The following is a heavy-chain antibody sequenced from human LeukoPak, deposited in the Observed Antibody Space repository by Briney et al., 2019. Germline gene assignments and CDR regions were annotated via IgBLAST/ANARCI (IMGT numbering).Heavy chain of an antibody. CDR2: MNPKSGNT. D-gene: IGHD5-18*01. CDR3: ARDAEIQLWFDY. Sequence: ASVKVSCKASGYTFTSNNINWVRQAPGQGLEWMGWMNPKSGNTDYAQKFQGRLTMTRDTSTNTAYMELSGLRSDDTAVYYCARDAEIQLWFDYWGQGTLVTVSS. CDR1: GYTFTSNN. V-gene: IGHV1-8*02. J-gene: IGHJ4*02.